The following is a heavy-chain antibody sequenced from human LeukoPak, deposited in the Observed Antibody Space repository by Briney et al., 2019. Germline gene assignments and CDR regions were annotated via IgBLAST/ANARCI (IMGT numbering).Heavy chain of an antibody. Sequence: GGSLRLSCAASGFTFSSNGMHWVRQAPGKGLEWVAVIWYDGSNKYYADSVKGRFTISRDNFKNTLYLQVNNLRAEDTAVYYCAKGAGSYYNYFDYWRPGALVTVSS. J-gene: IGHJ4*02. CDR2: IWYDGSNK. V-gene: IGHV3-33*06. CDR1: GFTFSSNG. D-gene: IGHD3-22*01. CDR3: AKGAGSYYNYFDY.